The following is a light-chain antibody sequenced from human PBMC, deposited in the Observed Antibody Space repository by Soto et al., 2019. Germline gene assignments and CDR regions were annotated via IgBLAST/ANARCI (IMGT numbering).Light chain of an antibody. CDR2: LGS. CDR1: QSLLHFNGYNY. V-gene: IGKV2-28*01. Sequence: DIVMTQSPLSLPVTPGEPASISCRSSQSLLHFNGYNYLDWYLQKPGQSPQLLIYLGSNRASGVPDRFSGSGSGTDFILRINRVEAEDVGVYYCMQTLQTPTFGQGTKVDIK. CDR3: MQTLQTPT. J-gene: IGKJ1*01.